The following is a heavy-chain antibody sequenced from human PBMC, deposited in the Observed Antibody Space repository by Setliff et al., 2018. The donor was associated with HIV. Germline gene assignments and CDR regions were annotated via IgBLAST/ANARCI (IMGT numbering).Heavy chain of an antibody. CDR1: GGSISSSSYY. J-gene: IGHJ5*02. CDR2: IYYSGST. CDR3: ARVVPAAMEDWFDP. D-gene: IGHD2-2*01. V-gene: IGHV4-39*01. Sequence: PSETLSLTCTVSGGSISSSSYYWGWIRQPPGKGLEWIGSIYYSGSTYYNPSLKSRVTISVDTSKNQFSLKLSSVTAADTAVYYCARVVPAAMEDWFDPWGQGTLVTVSS.